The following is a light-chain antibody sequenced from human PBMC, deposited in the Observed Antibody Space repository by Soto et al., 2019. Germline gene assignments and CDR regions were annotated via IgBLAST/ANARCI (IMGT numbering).Light chain of an antibody. CDR1: QSVSSY. CDR2: DAS. V-gene: IGKV3-11*01. J-gene: IGKJ4*02. Sequence: EIVLTQTPATLSLSPGERATLSCRASQSVSSYLAWYQQKPGQAPRLLIYDASNRATGIPARFSGSGSGTDFPLTISRLEPEYVAFYYCQQRSNWPLFGGGTKVEIK. CDR3: QQRSNWPL.